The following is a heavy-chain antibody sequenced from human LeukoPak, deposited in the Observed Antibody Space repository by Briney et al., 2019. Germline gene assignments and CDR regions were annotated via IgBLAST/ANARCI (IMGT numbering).Heavy chain of an antibody. Sequence: SETLSLTCAVYGGSFSGYYWSWIRQPPGKGLEWIGEINHSGSTNYNPSLKSRVTISVDTSKNQFSLKLSSVTAADTAVYYCASSSSSQQYGMDVWGQGTTVTVSS. CDR3: ASSSSSQQYGMDV. CDR2: INHSGST. D-gene: IGHD6-6*01. J-gene: IGHJ6*02. CDR1: GGSFSGYY. V-gene: IGHV4-34*01.